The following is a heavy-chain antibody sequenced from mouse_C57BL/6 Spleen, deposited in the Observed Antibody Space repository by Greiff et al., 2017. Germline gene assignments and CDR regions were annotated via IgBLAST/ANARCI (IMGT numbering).Heavy chain of an antibody. CDR3: ARDDGYSPFDD. CDR1: GYTFTSYG. Sequence: QVQLQQSGAELARPGASVKLSCKASGYTFTSYGISWVKQRPGQGLEWIGEIYPRGGNTYYNEKFKGKATLTADKSSSTAYMELRSLTSEDSAVXYGARDDGYSPFDDGGQGTTRTVSS. V-gene: IGHV1-81*01. D-gene: IGHD2-3*01. CDR2: IYPRGGNT. J-gene: IGHJ2*01.